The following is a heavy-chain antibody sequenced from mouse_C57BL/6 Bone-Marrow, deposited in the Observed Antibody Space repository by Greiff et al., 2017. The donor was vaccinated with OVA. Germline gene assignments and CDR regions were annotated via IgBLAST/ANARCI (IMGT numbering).Heavy chain of an antibody. CDR1: GYTFTSYW. V-gene: IGHV1-5*01. D-gene: IGHD1-1*01. J-gene: IGHJ2*01. Sequence: VQLQQPGTVLVRPGASVKLSCKTSGYTFTSYWMHWVKQRPGQGLEWIGAIDPGNSDTSYNQKFKGKAQLTAVTSASTAYMELSSLTNEDSAVYYCSSSFYGSSTSDYWGQGTTLTVSS. CDR2: IDPGNSDT. CDR3: SSSFYGSSTSDY.